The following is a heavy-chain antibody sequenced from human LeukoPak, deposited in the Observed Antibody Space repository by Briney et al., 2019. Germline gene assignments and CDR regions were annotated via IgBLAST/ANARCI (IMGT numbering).Heavy chain of an antibody. V-gene: IGHV1-69*13. D-gene: IGHD6-13*01. CDR1: GGTFSSYA. Sequence: ASVKVSCKASGGTFSSYAISWVRQAPGQGLEWMGGIIPIFGTANYAQKFQGRVTITADESTSTAYMELSSLRSEETAGDYCARGYSNNPGRYFDLWGRGTLVAVSS. CDR3: ARGYSNNPGRYFDL. J-gene: IGHJ2*01. CDR2: IIPIFGTA.